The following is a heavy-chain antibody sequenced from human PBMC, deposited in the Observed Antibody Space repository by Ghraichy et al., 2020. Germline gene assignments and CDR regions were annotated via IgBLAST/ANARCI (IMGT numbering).Heavy chain of an antibody. D-gene: IGHD3-3*01. Sequence: SILSDDGATAYTESVRGRFTTSRDNSKNTLYLQMNSLRVEDTAVYYCANREWLKYWGLGNLVTVS. J-gene: IGHJ4*02. CDR3: ANREWLKY. CDR2: LSDDGAT. V-gene: IGHV3-53*01.